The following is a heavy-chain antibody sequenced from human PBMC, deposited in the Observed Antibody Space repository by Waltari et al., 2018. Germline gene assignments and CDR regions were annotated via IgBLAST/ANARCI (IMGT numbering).Heavy chain of an antibody. J-gene: IGHJ3*02. CDR3: AKADIVVVVAGTDGDAFDI. V-gene: IGHV3-23*04. D-gene: IGHD2-15*01. CDR2: ISGSGGST. Sequence: EVQLVESGGGLVQPGGSLRLSCAASGFTFSSYAMGWVRQAPGKGREWVSAISGSGGSTYYADSVKGRFTISRDNSKNTLYLQMNSLRAEDTAVYYCAKADIVVVVAGTDGDAFDIWGQGTMVTVSS. CDR1: GFTFSSYA.